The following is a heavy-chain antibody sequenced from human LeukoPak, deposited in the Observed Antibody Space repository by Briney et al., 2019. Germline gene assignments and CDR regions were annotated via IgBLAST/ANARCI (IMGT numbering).Heavy chain of an antibody. CDR2: VIPIFGTT. CDR1: RGTFSSYA. D-gene: IGHD6-19*01. Sequence: ASVKVSCKASRGTFSSYAISWVRQAPGQGLEWMGGVIPIFGTTTYAQKFQGRITMTTDTSTSTAYMELRSLRSDDTAVYYCARDLKMGYSSGRYSWGTGSSNDYWGQGTLVTVSS. J-gene: IGHJ4*02. CDR3: ARDLKMGYSSGRYSWGTGSSNDY. V-gene: IGHV1-69*05.